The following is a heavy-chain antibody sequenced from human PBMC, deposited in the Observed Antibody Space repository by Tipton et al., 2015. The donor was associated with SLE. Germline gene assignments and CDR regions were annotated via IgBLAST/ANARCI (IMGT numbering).Heavy chain of an antibody. D-gene: IGHD6-13*01. J-gene: IGHJ4*02. Sequence: TLSLTCTVSGGSISSSSYYWGWIRQPPGKGLEWIGSIYYSGSTYYNPSLKSRVTISVDTSKNQFSLKLSSVTAADTAVYYCARLWQHLFDYWGQGTLVTVPS. CDR1: GGSISSSSYY. V-gene: IGHV4-39*01. CDR3: ARLWQHLFDY. CDR2: IYYSGST.